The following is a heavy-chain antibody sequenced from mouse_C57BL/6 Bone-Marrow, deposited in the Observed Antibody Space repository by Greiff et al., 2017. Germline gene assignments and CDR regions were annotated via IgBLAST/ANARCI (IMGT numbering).Heavy chain of an antibody. D-gene: IGHD2-1*01. J-gene: IGHJ2*01. V-gene: IGHV1-55*01. CDR2: IYPGSGSS. CDR3: ARCRAYDNYEDY. CDR1: GYTFTSYW. Sequence: QVQLQQPGAELVKPGASVKMSCKASGYTFTSYWITWVKQRPGQGLAWFGDIYPGSGSSNYNEKFKSKATLTVDTSSSTAYMQLSSLTSEDSAGFSVARCRAYDNYEDYWGQGTTLTVSS.